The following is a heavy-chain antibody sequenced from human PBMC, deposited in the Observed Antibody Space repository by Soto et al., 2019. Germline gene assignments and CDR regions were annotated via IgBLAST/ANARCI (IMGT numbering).Heavy chain of an antibody. CDR2: IIAISGTA. CDR1: GGTFSSYA. CDR3: AKPQSIQDYYYGMDV. V-gene: IGHV1-69*12. J-gene: IGHJ6*02. D-gene: IGHD6-6*01. Sequence: QVQLVQSGAEVKKPGSSVKVSCKASGGTFSSYAISWVRQAPGQGLEWMGGIIAISGTADYAQKFQGRVTITADESKSTAYMELSSLISDDTAVYYCAKPQSIQDYYYGMDVWGQGTTVTVSS.